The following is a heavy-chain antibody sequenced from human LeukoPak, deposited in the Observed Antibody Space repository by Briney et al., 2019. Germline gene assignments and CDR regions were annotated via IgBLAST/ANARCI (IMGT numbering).Heavy chain of an antibody. Sequence: SETLSLTCTVSGGSISSYYWSWIRQPPGKGLEWIGYIYYSGSTNYNPSLKSRVTISVDTSKNQFSLKLTSVTAADTAVYYCATRAMKQQLVLGDAFDIWGHGTMVTVSS. D-gene: IGHD6-13*01. CDR1: GGSISSYY. V-gene: IGHV4-59*08. CDR2: IYYSGST. CDR3: ATRAMKQQLVLGDAFDI. J-gene: IGHJ3*02.